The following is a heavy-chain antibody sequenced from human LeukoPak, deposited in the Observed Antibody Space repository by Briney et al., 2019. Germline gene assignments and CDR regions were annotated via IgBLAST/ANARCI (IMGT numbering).Heavy chain of an antibody. CDR1: GFTISSYW. V-gene: IGHV3-74*01. D-gene: IGHD5-18*01. CDR3: AGGSATAPDF. J-gene: IGHJ4*02. CDR2: IYSAGTGT. Sequence: QPGGSLRLSCAASGFTISSYWMHWVRQAPGKGLVWVSRIYSAGTGTGYADSVKGRFTISRDNAKNTLYLQVTSLRAEDTAVYYCAGGSATAPDFWGQGTLVTVSS.